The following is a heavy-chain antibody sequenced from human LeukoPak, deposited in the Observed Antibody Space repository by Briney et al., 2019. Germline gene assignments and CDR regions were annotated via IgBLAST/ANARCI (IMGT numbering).Heavy chain of an antibody. CDR3: AKAKRIMITFGELSI. CDR2: ISGSGGST. Sequence: GGSLRLSCGASGFTFSSYAMSWVRQAPGKGLEWVSAISGSGGSTYYADSVKGRFTISRDNSKNTLYLQMNSLRAEDTAVYYCAKAKRIMITFGELSIWGQGTMVTVSS. J-gene: IGHJ3*02. V-gene: IGHV3-23*01. CDR1: GFTFSSYA. D-gene: IGHD3-16*02.